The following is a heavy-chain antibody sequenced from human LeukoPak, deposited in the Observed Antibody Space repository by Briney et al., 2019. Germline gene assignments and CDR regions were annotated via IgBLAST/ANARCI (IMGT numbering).Heavy chain of an antibody. J-gene: IGHJ4*02. Sequence: GGSLRLSCAASGFTFSSYAMSWVRQAPGKGLEWVSAISGSGGGTYYADAMKGRFSISRDNSKNTLSLQMNSLKTEDTAVYYCTTQHYSSADYWGQGTLVTVSS. CDR2: ISGSGGGT. V-gene: IGHV3-23*01. CDR1: GFTFSSYA. D-gene: IGHD6-19*01. CDR3: TTQHYSSADY.